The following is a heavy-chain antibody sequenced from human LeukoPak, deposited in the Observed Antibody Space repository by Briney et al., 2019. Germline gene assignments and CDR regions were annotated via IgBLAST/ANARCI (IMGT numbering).Heavy chain of an antibody. Sequence: GGSLRLSCAASGFTFSSYSMNWVRQAPGKGLEWVSSISSSSSYIYYADSVKGRFTISRDNAKNSLYLQMNSLRAEDTAVYYCARTEGIYYYDSSGCLYWGQGTLVTVSS. V-gene: IGHV3-21*01. CDR1: GFTFSSYS. D-gene: IGHD3-22*01. CDR2: ISSSSSYI. CDR3: ARTEGIYYYDSSGCLY. J-gene: IGHJ4*02.